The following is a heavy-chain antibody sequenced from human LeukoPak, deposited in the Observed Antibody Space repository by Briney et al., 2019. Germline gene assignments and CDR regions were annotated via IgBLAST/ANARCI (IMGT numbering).Heavy chain of an antibody. CDR1: GFTFSSYG. J-gene: IGHJ4*02. V-gene: IGHV3-30*18. CDR3: AKDRNAYGSGTLDY. CDR2: ISYDGSNK. D-gene: IGHD3-10*01. Sequence: GGSLRLSCAASGFTFSSYGMHWVRQAPGKGLEWVAVISYDGSNKYYADSVKGRFTISRDNSKNTLYLQMNSLRAVDTAVYYCAKDRNAYGSGTLDYWGQGTLVTVSS.